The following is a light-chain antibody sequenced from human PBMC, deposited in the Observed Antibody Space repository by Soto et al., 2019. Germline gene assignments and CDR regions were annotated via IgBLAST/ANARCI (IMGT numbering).Light chain of an antibody. CDR3: CSYAGSNTPFV. CDR2: DVT. Sequence: SALTQPASVAGSPGQSITISCTGTNSDVESYDFVSWYQQHPGKVPTLIIYDVTRRPSGVSNRFSGSKSGNTASLTISGLQAEDEADYYCCSYAGSNTPFVFGSGTKVTVL. J-gene: IGLJ1*01. CDR1: NSDVESYDF. V-gene: IGLV2-23*02.